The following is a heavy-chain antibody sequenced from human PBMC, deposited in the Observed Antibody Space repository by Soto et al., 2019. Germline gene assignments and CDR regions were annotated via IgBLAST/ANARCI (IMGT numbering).Heavy chain of an antibody. CDR3: AKGGWYTSSSRSDC. CDR2: MSYDGRNQ. CDR1: GFTLSGVD. D-gene: IGHD6-6*01. Sequence: QVLLVESGGGVVQPGTSLRLSCSASGFTLSGVDMHWVRQAPGKGLEWVAVMSYDGRNQYYADSVKGRFTVSRDSSKSTLYLQMNSLRTEDAAVYYCAKGGWYTSSSRSDCWGQGTLVTVSS. J-gene: IGHJ4*02. V-gene: IGHV3-30*18.